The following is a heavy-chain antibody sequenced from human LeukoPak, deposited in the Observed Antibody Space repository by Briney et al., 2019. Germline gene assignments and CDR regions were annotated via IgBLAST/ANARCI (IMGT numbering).Heavy chain of an antibody. D-gene: IGHD3-10*01. J-gene: IGHJ5*02. Sequence: GGSLRLSCAASGFTFSTYSMNWVRQAPGKGLEWVSYISSSGTIYYADSVKGRFTISSDNAKNSLYLQMNSLRAEDTAVYYCARELWFGATCFDPWGQGTLVTVSS. CDR2: ISSSGTI. CDR3: ARELWFGATCFDP. V-gene: IGHV3-48*01. CDR1: GFTFSTYS.